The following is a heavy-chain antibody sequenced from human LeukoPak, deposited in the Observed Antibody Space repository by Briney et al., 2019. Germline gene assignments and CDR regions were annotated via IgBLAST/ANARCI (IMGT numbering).Heavy chain of an antibody. J-gene: IGHJ4*02. CDR3: ARLRDYGSGTFYNDY. V-gene: IGHV4-59*08. D-gene: IGHD3-10*01. Sequence: SETLSLTCSVSGDSLSNYYWTWMRQPPGKGLEWVGYIYYTGSPNYNPSLKSRVTISVDTPKNQFSLKLSSVTAADTAVYYCARLRDYGSGTFYNDYWGQGTLVTVSS. CDR1: GDSLSNYY. CDR2: IYYTGSP.